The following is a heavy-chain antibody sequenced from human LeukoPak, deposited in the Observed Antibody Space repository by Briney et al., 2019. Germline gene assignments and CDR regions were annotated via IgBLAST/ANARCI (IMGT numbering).Heavy chain of an antibody. V-gene: IGHV4-34*01. Sequence: SETLSLTCAVYGGSSSGDYWVSRRQPPGKGLEWIWSIYHSGSNSYNPSHKSRVTISVDTSENQFSLKVSSVTAADTAVYYCARGDCSSSICYSPMDVWGKGTTVTVSS. D-gene: IGHD2-2*01. CDR1: GGSSSGDY. J-gene: IGHJ6*03. CDR2: IYHSGSN. CDR3: ARGDCSSSICYSPMDV.